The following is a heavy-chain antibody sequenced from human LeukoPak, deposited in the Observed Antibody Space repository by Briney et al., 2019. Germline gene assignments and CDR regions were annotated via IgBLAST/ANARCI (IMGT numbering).Heavy chain of an antibody. J-gene: IGHJ3*02. CDR3: ARDPDAFDI. CDR1: GGSISSYY. V-gene: IGHV4-59*01. Sequence: SETLSLTCTVSGGSISSYYWSWIRQPPGKGLEWIGYIYYSGSTNYNPSLKSRVTISVDTSKNQFSLKLSSVTAADTAVYHCARDPDAFDIWGQGTMVTVSS. CDR2: IYYSGST.